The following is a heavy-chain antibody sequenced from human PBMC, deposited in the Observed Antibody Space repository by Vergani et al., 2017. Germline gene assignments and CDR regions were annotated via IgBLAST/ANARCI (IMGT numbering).Heavy chain of an antibody. D-gene: IGHD3-9*01. V-gene: IGHV1-2*02. CDR1: GYTFTGYY. CDR3: ARVRVEYFDWLLFFDY. J-gene: IGHJ4*02. Sequence: QVQLVQSGAEVKKPGASVKVSCKASGYTFTGYYMHWVRQAPGQGLEWMGWINPNSGGTNYAQKFQGRVTMTRDTSISTAYMELSRLRSDDTAVYCCARVRVEYFDWLLFFDYWGQGTLVTVSS. CDR2: INPNSGGT.